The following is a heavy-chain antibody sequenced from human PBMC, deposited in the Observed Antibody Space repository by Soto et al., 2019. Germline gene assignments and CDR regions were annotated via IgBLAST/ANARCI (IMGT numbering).Heavy chain of an antibody. J-gene: IGHJ6*02. D-gene: IGHD4-17*01. CDR3: ANGKEYYYGMDV. Sequence: SVKVSCKASGGTFSSYAISWVRQAPGQGLEWMGGIIPIFGTANYAQKFQGRVTITADKSTSTAYMELSSLRSEDTAVYYCANGKEYYYGMDVWGQGTRVTVSS. CDR1: GGTFSSYA. V-gene: IGHV1-69*06. CDR2: IIPIFGTA.